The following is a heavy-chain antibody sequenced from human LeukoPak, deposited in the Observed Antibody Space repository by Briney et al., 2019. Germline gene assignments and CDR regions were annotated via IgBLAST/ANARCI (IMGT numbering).Heavy chain of an antibody. CDR1: GYNFTKSW. Sequence: GESLKISCKGSGYNFTKSWIGWVRQMPGKGLEWMGIIYPGDSDTRYSPSFQGQVTIPADKSISTAYLQWSSLKASDAAIYYCSRQALSYYYGSGRVIYYYYYYMDVWGKGTTVTVSS. V-gene: IGHV5-51*01. CDR2: IYPGDSDT. J-gene: IGHJ6*03. CDR3: SRQALSYYYGSGRVIYYYYYYMDV. D-gene: IGHD3-10*01.